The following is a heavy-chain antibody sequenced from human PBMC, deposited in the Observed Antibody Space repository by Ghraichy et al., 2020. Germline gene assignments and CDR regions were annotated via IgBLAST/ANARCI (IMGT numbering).Heavy chain of an antibody. CDR3: ARDPWIWELMD. J-gene: IGHJ4*02. V-gene: IGHV3-7*01. D-gene: IGHD2-2*03. CDR1: GFIFSRYW. Sequence: GGSLRLSCAASGFIFSRYWMSWVRQGLGKGLEVVANIKEDGSEKYYVDSVKGRFTISRDNAKNALYLQMNSLRAENKALYYCARDPWIWELMDWGQGTLVNISS. CDR2: IKEDGSEK.